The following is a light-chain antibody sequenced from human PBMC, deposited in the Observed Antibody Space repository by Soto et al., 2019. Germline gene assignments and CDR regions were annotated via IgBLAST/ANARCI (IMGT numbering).Light chain of an antibody. Sequence: DIVLAQSPATLSLSPGERATLSCRASQSVSGYLAWYQQKPGQAPRLLIYDASNRAAGTPARFSGSGSGTEFTLTISSLEPEEFAVSYCQQRSNCTTAITFGQGTRLEIK. CDR3: QQRSNCTTAIT. V-gene: IGKV3-11*01. J-gene: IGKJ5*01. CDR1: QSVSGY. CDR2: DAS.